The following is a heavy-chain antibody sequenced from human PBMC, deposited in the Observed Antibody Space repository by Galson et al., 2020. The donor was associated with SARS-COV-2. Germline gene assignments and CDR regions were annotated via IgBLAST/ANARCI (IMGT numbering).Heavy chain of an antibody. CDR2: IYSAGST. V-gene: IGHV3-53*01. D-gene: IGHD4-17*01. J-gene: IGHJ4*02. Sequence: GGSLRLSGAASGFTVSSNYMSWVSQAPGKGLEWVSVIYSAGSTYYADSVKGRFTISRDNSKNTLYLQMNSLRAEDTAVYYCARDSGYGDFDFDYWGQGTLVTVSS. CDR3: ARDSGYGDFDFDY. CDR1: GFTVSSNY.